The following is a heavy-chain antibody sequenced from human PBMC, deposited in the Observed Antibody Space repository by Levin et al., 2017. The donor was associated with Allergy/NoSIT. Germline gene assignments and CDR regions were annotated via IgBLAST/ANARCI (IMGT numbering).Heavy chain of an antibody. Sequence: GASVKVSCAASGFTFSSYGMHWVRQAPGKGLEWVAVIWYDGSNKYYADSVKGRFTISRDNSKNTLYLQMNSLRAEDTAVYYCASSLDSSGYLWHYWGQGTLVTVSS. CDR1: GFTFSSYG. CDR2: IWYDGSNK. D-gene: IGHD3-22*01. J-gene: IGHJ4*02. V-gene: IGHV3-33*01. CDR3: ASSLDSSGYLWHY.